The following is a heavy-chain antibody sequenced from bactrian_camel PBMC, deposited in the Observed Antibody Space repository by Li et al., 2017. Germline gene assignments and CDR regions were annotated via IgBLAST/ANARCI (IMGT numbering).Heavy chain of an antibody. V-gene: IGHV3S40*01. CDR1: GFTFSDNA. CDR3: AAATRSYYTHCRTADFDY. CDR2: IDRGGSNT. Sequence: VQLVESGGGSVQTGGSLRLSCATSGFTFSDNAMTWVRLAPGKGLEWVSGIDRGGSNTYYADSVKGRFTVSQDNAEKTMYLQMSALKPEDTALYFCAAATRSYYTHCRTADFDYWGQGTQVTVS. D-gene: IGHD1*01. J-gene: IGHJ6*01.